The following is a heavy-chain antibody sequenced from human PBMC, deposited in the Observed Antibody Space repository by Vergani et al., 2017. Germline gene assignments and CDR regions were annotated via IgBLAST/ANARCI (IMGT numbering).Heavy chain of an antibody. CDR1: GASIRSSNYY. D-gene: IGHD6-19*01. Sequence: QLQLQESGPGLVKPSATPSLTCSVSGASIRSSNYYWGWIRQPPGKGLEWIASIYYSGSTYYNPSLKSRVTISVDTSKNQFSLKLNSVTAADTAVYFCARHSTVEWLVKLGWIDPWGQGILVTVSS. J-gene: IGHJ5*02. CDR3: ARHSTVEWLVKLGWIDP. V-gene: IGHV4-39*01. CDR2: IYYSGST.